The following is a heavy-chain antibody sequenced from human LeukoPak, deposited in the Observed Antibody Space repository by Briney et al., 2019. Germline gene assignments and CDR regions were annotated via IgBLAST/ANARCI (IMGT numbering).Heavy chain of an antibody. CDR2: ISSSSSYI. CDR3: ARVQYYDILTGYPQTHYGMDV. Sequence: GGSLRLSCAASGFTFSSYSMNWVRQAPGKGLEWVSSISSSSSYIYYADSAKGRFTISRDNAKNSLYLQMNSLRAEDTAVYYCARVQYYDILTGYPQTHYGMDVWGQGTTVTVSS. J-gene: IGHJ6*02. V-gene: IGHV3-21*01. CDR1: GFTFSSYS. D-gene: IGHD3-9*01.